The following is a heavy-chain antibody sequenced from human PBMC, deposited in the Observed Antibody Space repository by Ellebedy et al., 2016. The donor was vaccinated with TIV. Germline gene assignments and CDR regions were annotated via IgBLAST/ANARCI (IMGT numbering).Heavy chain of an antibody. V-gene: IGHV1-2*04. J-gene: IGHJ5*02. CDR2: INPDSGDT. CDR1: GYSFTGHY. D-gene: IGHD2-8*01. CDR3: ARDKYTKEGFDP. Sequence: AASVKVSCKASGYSFTGHYMHWVRQAPGQGLEWMGWINPDSGDTNYAQKFQGWVTLTRDTSINTAYMELSRLTSDDTAIYYCARDKYTKEGFDPWGQGTLVTVSS.